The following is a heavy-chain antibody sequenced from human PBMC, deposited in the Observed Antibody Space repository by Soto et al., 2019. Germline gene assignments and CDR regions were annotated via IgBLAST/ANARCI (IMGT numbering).Heavy chain of an antibody. CDR2: ISDDGSNK. CDR3: AKDSHLYGYQCPADY. J-gene: IGHJ4*02. D-gene: IGHD5-18*01. CDR1: GFTFSSYG. V-gene: IGHV3-30*18. Sequence: PGGSLRLSCAASGFTFSSYGMHWVRQAPGKGLEWVAVISDDGSNKYYADSVKGRFTISRDNSKNTLYLQMNSLRAEDTAVDYFAKDSHLYGYQCPADYWGPGSLVTVSS.